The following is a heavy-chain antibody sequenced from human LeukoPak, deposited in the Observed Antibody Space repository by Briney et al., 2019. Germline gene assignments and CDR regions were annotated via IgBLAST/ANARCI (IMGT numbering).Heavy chain of an antibody. J-gene: IGHJ3*02. Sequence: GGSLRLSCVASGFPFSSYWMSWVRQAPGKGLEFVANMKEDGSVKNYVDSVKGRFTISRDNAENSVYLQMSSLRAEDTALYYRARDPGWSSFDIWGQGAMVTVSS. V-gene: IGHV3-7*01. CDR1: GFPFSSYW. CDR3: ARDPGWSSFDI. CDR2: MKEDGSVK. D-gene: IGHD2-15*01.